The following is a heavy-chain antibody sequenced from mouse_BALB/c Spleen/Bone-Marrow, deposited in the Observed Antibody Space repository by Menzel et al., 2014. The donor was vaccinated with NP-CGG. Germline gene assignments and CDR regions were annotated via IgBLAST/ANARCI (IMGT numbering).Heavy chain of an antibody. CDR3: ARSGYNGSSYFDY. CDR2: INPYNGDT. D-gene: IGHD1-1*01. CDR1: GYSFTGYF. J-gene: IGHJ2*01. Sequence: DVKLVESGPELVKPGASVKISCKASGYSFTGYFMNWVMQSHGKSLEWIGRINPYNGDTFYNQKFKGKATLTVDKSSSTAHMELRSLASEDSAVYYCARSGYNGSSYFDYWGQGTTLTVSS. V-gene: IGHV1-20*02.